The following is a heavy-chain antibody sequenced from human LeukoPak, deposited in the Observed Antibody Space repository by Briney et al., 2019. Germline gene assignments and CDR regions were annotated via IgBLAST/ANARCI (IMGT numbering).Heavy chain of an antibody. CDR1: GYSISSGYY. Sequence: SETLSLTCAVSGYSISSGYYWGWIRQPPGKGLEWIGSIYHSGSTYYNPSLKSRVTISVDTSKNQFSLKLSSVTAADKAVYYCARHEIGRYYDFWSGYYLYYFDYWGQGTLVTVSS. CDR3: ARHEIGRYYDFWSGYYLYYFDY. CDR2: IYHSGST. D-gene: IGHD3-3*01. V-gene: IGHV4-38-2*01. J-gene: IGHJ4*02.